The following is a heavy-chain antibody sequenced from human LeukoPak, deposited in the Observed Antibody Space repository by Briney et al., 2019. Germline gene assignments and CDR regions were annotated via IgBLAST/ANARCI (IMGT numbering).Heavy chain of an antibody. D-gene: IGHD1-26*01. CDR2: IYYSGST. Sequence: PSETLSLTCTVSGGSISSSSYYWGWIRQPPGKGLEWIGSIYYSGSTYYNPSLKSRVTISVDTSKNQFSLKLSSVTAADTAVYYCAREGVGTNYYYYYGMDVWGQGTTVTVSS. CDR3: AREGVGTNYYYYYGMDV. CDR1: GGSISSSSYY. J-gene: IGHJ6*02. V-gene: IGHV4-39*07.